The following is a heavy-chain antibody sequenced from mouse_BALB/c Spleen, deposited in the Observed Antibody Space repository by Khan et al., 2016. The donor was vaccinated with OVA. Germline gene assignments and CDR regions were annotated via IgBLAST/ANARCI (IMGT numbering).Heavy chain of an antibody. CDR2: ILPGSGRN. D-gene: IGHD1-1*01. CDR1: GYTFSSYW. V-gene: IGHV1-9*01. CDR3: ARGNYYGGSSWFGY. Sequence: QIQLVQSGAELMKPGASVKMSCKATGYTFSSYWIEWVKQRPGHGLEWIGEILPGSGRNNYNEKFKGKATFTADTSSNTAYMQLSSLTSEDSAVYYCARGNYYGGSSWFGYWGQGTLVTVSA. J-gene: IGHJ3*01.